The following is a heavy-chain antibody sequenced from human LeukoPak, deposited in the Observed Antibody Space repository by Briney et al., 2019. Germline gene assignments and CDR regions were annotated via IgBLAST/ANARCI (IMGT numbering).Heavy chain of an antibody. D-gene: IGHD4-17*01. CDR2: IYYSGST. CDR3: ARDLGAVTTSSDY. J-gene: IGHJ4*02. Sequence: PSETLSLTCTVSGGSISSYYWSWIRQPPGKGLEWIGYIYYSGSTNYNPSLKSRVTISVDTSKNQFSLKLSSVTAADTAVYYCARDLGAVTTSSDYWGQGTLVTVSS. V-gene: IGHV4-59*12. CDR1: GGSISSYY.